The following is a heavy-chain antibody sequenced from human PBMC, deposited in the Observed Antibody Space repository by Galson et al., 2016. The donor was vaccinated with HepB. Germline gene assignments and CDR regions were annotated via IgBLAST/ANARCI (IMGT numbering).Heavy chain of an antibody. V-gene: IGHV3-48*02. CDR3: ARGNGGTFDL. Sequence: SLRLSCAVSGFSFSSYSMQWVRQAPGEGLEWISYISSSSHAIYYAGSVKGRFTISRDNVKNSLFLQMDSLRDEDTAVYYCARGNGGTFDLWGRGTLVTVSS. J-gene: IGHJ2*01. CDR1: GFSFSSYS. D-gene: IGHD2-15*01. CDR2: ISSSSHAI.